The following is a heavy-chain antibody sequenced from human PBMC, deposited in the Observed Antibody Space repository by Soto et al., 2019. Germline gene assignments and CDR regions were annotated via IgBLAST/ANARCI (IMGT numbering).Heavy chain of an antibody. D-gene: IGHD5-18*01. Sequence: PASSLTISCKGSASSFTSYWISWVRQMPGKGLEWVGRIDPRDSYTNYSPSFQGHVTISADKSISTAYLQWSSLKASDTAMYYCARQTWDTAMDAENYGMDVWGQGTTVTVSS. CDR2: IDPRDSYT. J-gene: IGHJ6*02. CDR1: ASSFTSYW. CDR3: ARQTWDTAMDAENYGMDV. V-gene: IGHV5-10-1*01.